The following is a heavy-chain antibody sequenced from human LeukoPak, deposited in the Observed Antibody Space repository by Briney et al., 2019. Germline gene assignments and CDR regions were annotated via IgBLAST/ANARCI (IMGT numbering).Heavy chain of an antibody. CDR3: AREAAATGAWYFDF. CDR1: GFTLSDYW. J-gene: IGHJ2*01. V-gene: IGHV3-74*01. Sequence: QPGGSLRLSCAASGFTLSDYWMHWGRQAPGKGLVWVARMNRDGSSTTYADSVKGRFTISRDNAKNTLYLQMNSLRAEDTAVYFCAREAAATGAWYFDFWGRGTLVSVSS. D-gene: IGHD6-13*01. CDR2: MNRDGSST.